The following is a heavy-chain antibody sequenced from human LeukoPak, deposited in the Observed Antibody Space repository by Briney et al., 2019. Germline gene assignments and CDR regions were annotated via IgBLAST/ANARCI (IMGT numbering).Heavy chain of an antibody. CDR1: GYTFTSYY. CDR2: INPSGGST. J-gene: IGHJ6*03. Sequence: AASVKVSCKASGYTFTSYYMHWVRQAPGQGLEWMGIINPSGGSTSYAQKFQGRVTMTRDTSTSTVYMELSSLRSEDTAVYYCARDSVGIAVPRWFYYYMDVWGKGTTVTISS. D-gene: IGHD2-15*01. CDR3: ARDSVGIAVPRWFYYYMDV. V-gene: IGHV1-46*01.